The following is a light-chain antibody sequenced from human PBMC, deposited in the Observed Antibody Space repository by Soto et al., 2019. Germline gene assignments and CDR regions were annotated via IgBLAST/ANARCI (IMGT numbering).Light chain of an antibody. CDR3: QSYDSSLSAYV. CDR1: SSNIGAGYD. CDR2: GNS. J-gene: IGLJ1*01. V-gene: IGLV1-40*01. Sequence: SVLQKPPSLSGAPGERVTISCTGSSSNIGAGYDVHWYQQLPGTAPKLLIYGNSNRPSGVPDRFSGSKSGTSASLAITGLQAEDEADYYCQSYDSSLSAYVFGTGTKVT.